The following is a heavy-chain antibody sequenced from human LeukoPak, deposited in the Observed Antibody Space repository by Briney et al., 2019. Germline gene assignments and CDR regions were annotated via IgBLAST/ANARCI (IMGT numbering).Heavy chain of an antibody. D-gene: IGHD3-3*01. CDR3: AKVAADFWSGYWYYFDY. V-gene: IGHV3-30-3*01. Sequence: PGRSLRLSCAASGFTFSSYAMHWVRQAPGKGLEWVAVISYDGSNKYYADSVKGRFTISRDNSKNTLYLQMNSLRAEDTAVYYCAKVAADFWSGYWYYFDYWGQGTLVTVSS. CDR1: GFTFSSYA. J-gene: IGHJ4*02. CDR2: ISYDGSNK.